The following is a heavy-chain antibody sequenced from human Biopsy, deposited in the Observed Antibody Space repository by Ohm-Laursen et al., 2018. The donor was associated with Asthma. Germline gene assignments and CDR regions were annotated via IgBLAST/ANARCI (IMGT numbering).Heavy chain of an antibody. CDR1: GFTFSSYA. J-gene: IGHJ4*02. CDR2: ISGSGGST. Sequence: SLRLSCAASGFTFSSYAMSWVRQAPGKGLEWVSAISGSGGSTYYADSVKGRFTTSRDNSKNTLYLQMNSLRAEGTAVYYCATFPYGDYLPLDYWGQGTLVTVSS. D-gene: IGHD4-17*01. V-gene: IGHV3-23*01. CDR3: ATFPYGDYLPLDY.